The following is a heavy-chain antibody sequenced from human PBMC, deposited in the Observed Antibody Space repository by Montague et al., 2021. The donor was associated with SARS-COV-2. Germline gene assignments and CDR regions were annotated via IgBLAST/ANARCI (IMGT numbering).Heavy chain of an antibody. V-gene: IGHV6-1*01. D-gene: IGHD6-13*01. Sequence: CAISGDSVSSNSATWNWIRQSPSRGLEWLGRTYYRSMWKSDYACXVKRRIAINPDTSKNQFSLQLSSVTPEDTALYYCVRGIEAAGPYDYWGQGTLVTVSS. CDR2: TYYRSMWKS. J-gene: IGHJ4*02. CDR3: VRGIEAAGPYDY. CDR1: GDSVSSNSAT.